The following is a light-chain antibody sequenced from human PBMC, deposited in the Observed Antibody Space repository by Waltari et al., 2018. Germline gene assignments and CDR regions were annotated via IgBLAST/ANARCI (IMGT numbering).Light chain of an antibody. V-gene: IGLV3-1*01. J-gene: IGLJ3*02. CDR1: GWGYKF. CDR2: QDT. CDR3: QAWDSYTAV. Sequence: SYELTQSPSVSVSPGQTASITCSGDGWGYKFISWYQQKPGQSPVLVLYQDTKRPSGCPELFCGPTAGIAATLTIGGPLAMDEVDYYCQAWDSYTAVFGGGTKLTVL.